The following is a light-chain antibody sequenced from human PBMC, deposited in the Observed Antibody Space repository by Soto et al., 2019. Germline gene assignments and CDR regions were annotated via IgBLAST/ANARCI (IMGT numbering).Light chain of an antibody. J-gene: IGKJ2*01. CDR2: AAS. V-gene: IGKV1-9*01. Sequence: IQLTQSPSSLSTSVGDRVTITCRASEDVSSYLAWYQQKPGKPPKLLIYAASTLQSGVPSRFSGSGSGTDFTLTISCLQSEDFATYYCQQYYSYPRYTFGQGTKLEIK. CDR1: EDVSSY. CDR3: QQYYSYPRYT.